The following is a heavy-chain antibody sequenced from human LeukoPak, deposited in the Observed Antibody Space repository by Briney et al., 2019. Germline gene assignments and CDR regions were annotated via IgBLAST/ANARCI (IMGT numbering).Heavy chain of an antibody. CDR1: GGSLSSYY. CDR2: IYYSGST. D-gene: IGHD2-21*01. J-gene: IGHJ6*03. V-gene: IGHV4-59*01. Sequence: SETLSLTCTVSGGSLSSYYWSWIRQPPGRGLEWIGYIYYSGSTNYNPSLKSRVTISVDTSKNQFSLKLSSVTAADTAVYYCAREDYSGYYYYMDVWGKGTTVTVSS. CDR3: AREDYSGYYYYMDV.